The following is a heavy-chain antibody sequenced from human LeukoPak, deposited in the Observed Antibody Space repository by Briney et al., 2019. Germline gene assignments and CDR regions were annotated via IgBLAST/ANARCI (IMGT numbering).Heavy chain of an antibody. V-gene: IGHV3-21*01. J-gene: IGHJ4*02. Sequence: PEGSLRLSCAASGFTFSSYSMNWVRQAPGKGLEWVSSISSSSSYIYYADSVKGRFTISRGNAKNSLYLQMNSLRAEDTAVYYCARDPADSRGWYNYWGQGTLVTVSS. CDR2: ISSSSSYI. CDR3: ARDPADSRGWYNY. CDR1: GFTFSSYS. D-gene: IGHD6-19*01.